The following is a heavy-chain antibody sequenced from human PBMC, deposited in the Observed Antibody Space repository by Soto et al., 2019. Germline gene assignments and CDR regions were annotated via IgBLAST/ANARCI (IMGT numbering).Heavy chain of an antibody. CDR1: GFTVSSNY. D-gene: IGHD3-9*01. CDR2: IYSGGST. J-gene: IGHJ4*02. CDR3: AREAEYYDILTGYYALFDY. V-gene: IGHV3-66*01. Sequence: GGSLRLSCAASGFTVSSNYMSWVRQAPGKGLEWVSVIYSGGSTYYADSVKGRFTISRDNSKNTLYLQMNSLRAEDTAVYYCAREAEYYDILTGYYALFDYWGQGTLVTVSS.